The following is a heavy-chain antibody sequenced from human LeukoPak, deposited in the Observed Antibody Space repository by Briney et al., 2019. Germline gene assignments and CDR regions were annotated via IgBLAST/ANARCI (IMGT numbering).Heavy chain of an antibody. CDR1: GYSFTSNV. Sequence: ASVKVSCKASGYSFTSNVISWVRQAPGQGLEWMGWISAYNGNTNYAQKLQGRATMTTDTSTSTAYMEPRSLRSDDTAVYYCARDRKLEGWFDPWGQGTLVTVSS. V-gene: IGHV1-18*01. D-gene: IGHD1-14*01. J-gene: IGHJ5*02. CDR3: ARDRKLEGWFDP. CDR2: ISAYNGNT.